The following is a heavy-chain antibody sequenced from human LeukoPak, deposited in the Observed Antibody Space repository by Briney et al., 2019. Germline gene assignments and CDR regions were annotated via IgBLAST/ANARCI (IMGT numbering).Heavy chain of an antibody. J-gene: IGHJ6*03. CDR1: GGTFSSYA. CDR2: IIPIFGTA. Sequence: SVKVPCKASGGTFSSYAISWVRQAPGQGLEWMGGIIPIFGTANYAQKFQSRVTITTDESTSTAYMELSSLRSEDTAVYYCARGVTVTTNYYYYMDVWGKGTTVTVSS. D-gene: IGHD4-11*01. V-gene: IGHV1-69*05. CDR3: ARGVTVTTNYYYYMDV.